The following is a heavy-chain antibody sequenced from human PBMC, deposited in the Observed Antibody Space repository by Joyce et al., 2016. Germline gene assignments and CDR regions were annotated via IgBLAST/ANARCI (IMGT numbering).Heavy chain of an antibody. CDR1: GFSFGSSW. Sequence: QLVESGGGLVQPGESLRLSCAASGFSFGSSWMDWVRQVPGKGLGWVTNISPDGSQKYSVDSVKGRFAISRDNAKNSLFLQMNNLRVEDSAIYFCSFTLDYWGQGVPVTVSS. V-gene: IGHV3-7*03. CDR2: ISPDGSQK. CDR3: SFTLDY. J-gene: IGHJ4*02.